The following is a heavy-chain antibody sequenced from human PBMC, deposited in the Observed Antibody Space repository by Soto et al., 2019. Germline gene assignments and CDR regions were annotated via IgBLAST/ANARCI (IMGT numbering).Heavy chain of an antibody. V-gene: IGHV1-69*04. J-gene: IGHJ5*02. Sequence: ASVKVSCKASGGTFSSYTISWVRQAPGQGLERMGRIIPILGIANYAQKFQGRVTITADKSTSTAYMELSSLRSEDTAVYYCARDRRLHLGELEPWSQGTLVTVSS. CDR3: ARDRRLHLGELEP. CDR2: IIPILGIA. D-gene: IGHD3-16*01. CDR1: GGTFSSYT.